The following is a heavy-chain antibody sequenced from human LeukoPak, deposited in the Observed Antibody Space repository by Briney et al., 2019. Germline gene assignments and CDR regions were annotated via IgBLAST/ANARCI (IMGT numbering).Heavy chain of an antibody. J-gene: IGHJ6*02. V-gene: IGHV5-51*01. CDR2: IYPGDSDT. Sequence: GESLKISCKGSGYSFTSYWIGWVRQMPGKGLEWMGIIYPGDSDTRYGPSFQGQVTISADKSISTAYLQWSSLKASDTAMYYCASTNFGVVTDDQYYGMDVWGQGTTVTVSS. D-gene: IGHD3-3*01. CDR1: GYSFTSYW. CDR3: ASTNFGVVTDDQYYGMDV.